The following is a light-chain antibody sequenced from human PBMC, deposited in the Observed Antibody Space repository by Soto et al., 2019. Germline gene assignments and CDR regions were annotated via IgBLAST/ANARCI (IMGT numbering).Light chain of an antibody. CDR2: EVT. J-gene: IGLJ3*02. V-gene: IGLV2-14*01. CDR1: SSDVGGYNY. Sequence: SALAQPASVSGSPGQSITISCSGTSSDVGGYNYVSWYQHHPGEAPKLLIYEVTNRPSGVSNRFPGSKSGNTASLTISGLQAEDEAAYYCKSYTSISTWVFGGGTKVTVL. CDR3: KSYTSISTWV.